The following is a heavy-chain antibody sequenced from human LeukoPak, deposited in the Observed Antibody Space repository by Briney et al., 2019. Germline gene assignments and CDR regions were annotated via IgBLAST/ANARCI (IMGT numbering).Heavy chain of an antibody. J-gene: IGHJ4*02. V-gene: IGHV3-23*01. CDR1: GFTFSSYA. D-gene: IGHD3-22*01. CDR3: AKNHDTFYDSSYLDY. Sequence: GGSLRFSCAASGFTFSSYAMDWVRQAPGKGLEWVSAISGSDGRTYYADSVKGRFTISRDNSKNTLYLQMNSLRAEDTAVYYCAKNHDTFYDSSYLDYWGQGTLVTVSS. CDR2: ISGSDGRT.